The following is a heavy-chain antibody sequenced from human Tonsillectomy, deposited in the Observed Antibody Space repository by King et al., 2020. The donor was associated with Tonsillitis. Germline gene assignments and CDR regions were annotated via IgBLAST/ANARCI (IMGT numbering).Heavy chain of an antibody. CDR2: ISYDGRHK. Sequence: QVQLVESGGGVVQPGRSLRLSCAASGFTFSRYGMHWVRQAPGKGREWVTLISYDGRHKYYADSVKGRLTISRDNSKNTLYLQMNSLRAEDAAVYYCAKDNGYCRGATCPDSFDYWGQGTLVTVSS. CDR3: AKDNGYCRGATCPDSFDY. V-gene: IGHV3-30*18. CDR1: GFTFSRYG. D-gene: IGHD2-15*01. J-gene: IGHJ4*02.